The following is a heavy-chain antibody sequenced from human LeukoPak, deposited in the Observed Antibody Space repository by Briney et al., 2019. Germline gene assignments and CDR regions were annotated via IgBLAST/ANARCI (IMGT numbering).Heavy chain of an antibody. D-gene: IGHD2-8*02. CDR2: ISSSSSYI. CDR3: ARAPATGLRVPEHYYFDY. Sequence: GGSLRLSCAASGFTFSSYSMNWVRQAPGKGLEWVSSISSSSSYIYYADSVKGRFTISRDNAKNSLCLQMNSLRAEDTAVYYCARAPATGLRVPEHYYFDYWGQGTLVTVSS. V-gene: IGHV3-21*01. CDR1: GFTFSSYS. J-gene: IGHJ4*02.